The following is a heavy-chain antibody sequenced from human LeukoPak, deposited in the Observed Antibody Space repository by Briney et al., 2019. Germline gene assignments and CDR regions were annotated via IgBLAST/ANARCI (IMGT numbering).Heavy chain of an antibody. D-gene: IGHD3-3*01. CDR2: IYYSGST. CDR3: TRAPDFWSGSYIDY. CDR1: GGSISSGGYY. Sequence: SETLSLTCTVSGGSISSGGYYWSWIRQHPGKGLEWIGYIYYSGSTYYNPSLKSRVTISVDTSKNQFSLKLSSVTAADTAVYYCTRAPDFWSGSYIDYWDQGTLVTVSS. V-gene: IGHV4-31*03. J-gene: IGHJ4*02.